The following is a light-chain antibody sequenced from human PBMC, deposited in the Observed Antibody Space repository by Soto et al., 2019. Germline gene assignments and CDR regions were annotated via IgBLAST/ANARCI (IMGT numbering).Light chain of an antibody. Sequence: DIPMTQSPSTLSASVGDRVTIACRASQGISSYLAWYQQKPGKAPKLLIYDASSLESGVPSRFSGSGSGTEFTLTISSLQPDDFATYYCQQYNGYSRTFGQGTKVEIK. J-gene: IGKJ1*01. V-gene: IGKV1-5*01. CDR1: QGISSY. CDR2: DAS. CDR3: QQYNGYSRT.